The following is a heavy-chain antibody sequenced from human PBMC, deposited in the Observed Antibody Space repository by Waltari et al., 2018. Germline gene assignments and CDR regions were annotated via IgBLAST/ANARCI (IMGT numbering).Heavy chain of an antibody. D-gene: IGHD2-15*01. CDR1: GFSLSNARMG. V-gene: IGHV2-26*01. Sequence: QVTLKESGPVLVKPTETLTLTCTVSGFSLSNARMGVSWIRQPPGKALEWLAHRFSNDEKSYSTSLKSRLTISKDTSKSQVVLTMTNMDPVDTATYYCARMRWSPLFGAFDIWGQGTMVTVSS. J-gene: IGHJ3*02. CDR2: RFSNDEK. CDR3: ARMRWSPLFGAFDI.